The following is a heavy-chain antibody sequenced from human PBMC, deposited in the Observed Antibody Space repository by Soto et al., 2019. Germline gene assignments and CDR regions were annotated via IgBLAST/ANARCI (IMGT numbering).Heavy chain of an antibody. CDR2: HSGSGGRT. D-gene: IGHD3-10*01. CDR3: AKPNAVVRTYYYGMDV. J-gene: IGHJ6*02. CDR1: GFTFSSYA. Sequence: AGGSLRLSCAASGFTFSSYAMSTVRQAPGKGLVWVSAHSGSGGRTCYADSVKGRFTISRDNSKNTLYLQMNSLRAEDTAVYYCAKPNAVVRTYYYGMDVWGQGTTVTV. V-gene: IGHV3-23*01.